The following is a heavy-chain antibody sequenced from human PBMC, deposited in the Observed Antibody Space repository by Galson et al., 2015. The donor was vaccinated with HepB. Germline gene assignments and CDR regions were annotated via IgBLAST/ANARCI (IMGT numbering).Heavy chain of an antibody. Sequence: SVKVSCKASGGTFSNYIISWVRQAPGQGLEWMGKIIPLFGVSNYAQDFQDRVTITADKSTNITDMEMHSLTSGDTAVYCCVINYFDTSGYFDFWGQGTLVTVSS. V-gene: IGHV1-69*02. CDR3: VINYFDTSGYFDF. CDR1: GGTFSNYI. J-gene: IGHJ4*02. CDR2: IIPLFGVS. D-gene: IGHD3-22*01.